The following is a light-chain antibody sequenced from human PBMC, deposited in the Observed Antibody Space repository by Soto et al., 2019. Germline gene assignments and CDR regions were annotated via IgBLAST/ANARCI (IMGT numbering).Light chain of an antibody. CDR3: QQRSNWPIT. CDR1: QSVSSY. J-gene: IGKJ5*01. Sequence: EMASTHSTTTLCLCPGGRPTRSCRASQSVSSYLAWYQQKPGQAPRLLIYDASNRATGIPARFSGSGSGTDFTLTISSLEPEDFAVYYCQQRSNWPITFGQGTRLEIK. CDR2: DAS. V-gene: IGKV3-11*01.